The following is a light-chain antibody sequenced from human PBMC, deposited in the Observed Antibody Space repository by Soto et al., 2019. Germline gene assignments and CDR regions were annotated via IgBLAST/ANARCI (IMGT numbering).Light chain of an antibody. V-gene: IGKV1-39*01. CDR2: AAS. Sequence: QMTQSPSSLSASVGDRVPITCRASQGIRNDLGWYQQKPGKAPNLLIYAASSLQSGVPSRFSGSGSGTDFTLTISSLQPEDFATYYCQQSYSTLVTFGGGTKVDIK. CDR3: QQSYSTLVT. CDR1: QGIRND. J-gene: IGKJ4*01.